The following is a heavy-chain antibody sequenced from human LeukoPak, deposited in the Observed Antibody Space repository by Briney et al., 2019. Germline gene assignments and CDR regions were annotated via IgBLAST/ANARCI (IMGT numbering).Heavy chain of an antibody. CDR3: AKRGSSETRWYPFDY. CDR1: GFIFGKYA. Sequence: PGGSLRLSCVGSGFIFGKYAMTWVRQAPGKRLEWVSTISGGGDSTWNADSVKGRFTVSRDNSKNTLYLQMSSLRVEDTAVYYCAKRGSSETRWYPFDYWGQGTLVTVSS. V-gene: IGHV3-23*01. J-gene: IGHJ4*02. D-gene: IGHD2-15*01. CDR2: ISGGGDST.